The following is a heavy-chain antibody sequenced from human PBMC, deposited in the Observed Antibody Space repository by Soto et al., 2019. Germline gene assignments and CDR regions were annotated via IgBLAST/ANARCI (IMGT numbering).Heavy chain of an antibody. CDR1: GGTFSSYA. CDR3: ARDGCSGGSCYGYYYYGMDV. J-gene: IGHJ6*02. D-gene: IGHD2-15*01. Sequence: QVQLVQSGAEVKKPGSSVKVSCKASGGTFSSYAISWVRQAPGQGLEWMGGIIPIFGTANYAQKFQGRVTITADKSTSTAYMELRSLRSEDTAVYYCARDGCSGGSCYGYYYYGMDVWGQGTTVTVSS. CDR2: IIPIFGTA. V-gene: IGHV1-69*06.